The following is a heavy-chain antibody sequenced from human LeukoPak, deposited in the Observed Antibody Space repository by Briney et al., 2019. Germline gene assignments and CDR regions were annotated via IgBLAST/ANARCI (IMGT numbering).Heavy chain of an antibody. J-gene: IGHJ4*02. CDR1: GGSISIYY. Sequence: SETLSLTCTVSGGSISIYYWTWIRQPPGKGLEWIGYVSYSGSTNYNPSLKSRVTISVDTSKNQFSLKLSSVTAADTAVYYCASSSPDETRGYSYGPFDYWGQGTLVTVSS. D-gene: IGHD5-18*01. CDR3: ASSSPDETRGYSYGPFDY. CDR2: VSYSGST. V-gene: IGHV4-59*08.